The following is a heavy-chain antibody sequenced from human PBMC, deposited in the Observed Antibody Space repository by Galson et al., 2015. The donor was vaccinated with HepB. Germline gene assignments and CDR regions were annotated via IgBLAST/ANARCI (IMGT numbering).Heavy chain of an antibody. Sequence: SLRLSCAASGFTFSSYGMSWVRQAPGKGLEWVSAISGGGDSTYYADSVKGRFTISRDNSINTLYLQMNSLRAEDTALYYCAKDLNRADSGSYRHFDYWGQGTLVTVSS. V-gene: IGHV3-23*01. CDR3: AKDLNRADSGSYRHFDY. D-gene: IGHD1-26*01. CDR2: ISGGGDST. CDR1: GFTFSSYG. J-gene: IGHJ4*02.